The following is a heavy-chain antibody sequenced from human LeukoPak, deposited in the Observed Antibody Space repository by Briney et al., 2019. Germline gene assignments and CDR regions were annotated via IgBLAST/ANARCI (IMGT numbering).Heavy chain of an antibody. Sequence: NTNTGNPTYAQGFTGRFVFSLDTSVSTAYLQISSLKAEDTAVYYCARDMVCSGGSCYSAMDYWGQGTLVTVSS. CDR2: NTNTGNP. V-gene: IGHV7-4-1*02. J-gene: IGHJ4*02. CDR3: ARDMVCSGGSCYSAMDY. D-gene: IGHD2-15*01.